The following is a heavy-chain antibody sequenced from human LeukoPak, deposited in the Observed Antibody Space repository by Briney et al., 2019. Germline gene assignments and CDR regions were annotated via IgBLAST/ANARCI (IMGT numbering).Heavy chain of an antibody. J-gene: IGHJ4*02. D-gene: IGHD1-20*01. CDR1: GFTFSSYN. V-gene: IGHV3-48*01. CDR2: ISSSSSTI. CDR3: AIAPGIAGIDLFDY. Sequence: GGSLRLSCAASGFTFSSYNMNWARQAPGKGLEWVSYISSSSSTIYCADSVKGRFTISRDNAKNSLYLQMNSLRAEDTAVYYCAIAPGIAGIDLFDYWGQGTLVTVSS.